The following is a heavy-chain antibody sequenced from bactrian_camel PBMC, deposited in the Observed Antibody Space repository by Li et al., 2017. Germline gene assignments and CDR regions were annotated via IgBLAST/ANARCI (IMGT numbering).Heavy chain of an antibody. Sequence: VQLVESGGGSVQAGGSLRLSCAASGFTFSSVAMSWVRQAPGKGLEWVSSIDSGGGTTYDTDSLKGRLTISRDNAKNTVYLQMNSLKPEDTAVYYCVRKVGGSWYVWGQGTQVTVS. D-gene: IGHD6*01. V-gene: IGHV3S35*01. CDR3: VRKVGGSWYV. CDR1: GFTFSSVA. CDR2: IDSGGGTT. J-gene: IGHJ4*01.